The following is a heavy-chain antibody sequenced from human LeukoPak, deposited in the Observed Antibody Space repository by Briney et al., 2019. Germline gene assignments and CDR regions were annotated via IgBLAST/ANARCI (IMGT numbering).Heavy chain of an antibody. V-gene: IGHV1-69*05. D-gene: IGHD2-2*01. CDR3: ATDKSTPTALPY. CDR2: IIPIFGTA. CDR1: GYTFTGYY. J-gene: IGHJ4*02. Sequence: SVKVSCKASGYTFTGYYMHWVRQAPGQGLEWMGGIIPIFGTANYAQKFQGRVTITTDESTSTAYMELSSLRSEDTAVYYCATDKSTPTALPYWGQGTLLTVSS.